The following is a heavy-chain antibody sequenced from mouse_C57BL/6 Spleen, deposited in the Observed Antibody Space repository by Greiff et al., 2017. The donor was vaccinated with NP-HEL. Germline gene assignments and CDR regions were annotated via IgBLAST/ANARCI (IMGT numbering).Heavy chain of an antibody. CDR1: GYTFTSYT. Sequence: QVQLKESGAELARPGASVKMSCKASGYTFTSYTMHWVKQRPGQGLEWIGYINPSSGYTKYNQKFKDKATLTADKSSSTAYMQLSSLTSEDSAVYYCASGHYFDYWGQGTTLTVSS. J-gene: IGHJ2*01. V-gene: IGHV1-4*01. CDR3: ASGHYFDY. CDR2: INPSSGYT.